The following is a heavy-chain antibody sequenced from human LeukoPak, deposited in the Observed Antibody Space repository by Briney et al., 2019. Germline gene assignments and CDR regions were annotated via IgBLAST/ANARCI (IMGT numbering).Heavy chain of an antibody. CDR1: GFTFSSYA. Sequence: GGSLRLSCAASGFTFSSYAMSWVRQAPGKGLEWVSAISGSGGSTYYADSVKGRFTISRDNPKNTLYLQMNSLRAEDTAVYYCAKGQMATISLFDYWGQGTLVTVSS. D-gene: IGHD5-24*01. CDR3: AKGQMATISLFDY. CDR2: ISGSGGST. J-gene: IGHJ4*02. V-gene: IGHV3-23*01.